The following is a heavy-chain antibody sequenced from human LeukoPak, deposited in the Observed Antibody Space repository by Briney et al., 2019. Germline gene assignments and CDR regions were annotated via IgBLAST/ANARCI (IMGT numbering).Heavy chain of an antibody. Sequence: GGSLKLSCVASGFKFYDYAMHWVRQVPGKGLEWVSLINWDGQKTYYADSVRGRFTISRDNSKNTLYLQMNSLSAEDTAVYYCAKVMWISGNYPIDYWGQGTLVTVSS. V-gene: IGHV3-43D*03. D-gene: IGHD3-10*01. CDR3: AKVMWISGNYPIDY. CDR1: GFKFYDYA. CDR2: INWDGQKT. J-gene: IGHJ4*02.